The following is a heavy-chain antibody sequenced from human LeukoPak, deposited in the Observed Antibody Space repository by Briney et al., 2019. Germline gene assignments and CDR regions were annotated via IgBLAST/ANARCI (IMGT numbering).Heavy chain of an antibody. D-gene: IGHD3-16*02. CDR2: IYYSGST. Sequence: SETLSLTCTVSGGSISSSSYYWGWIRQPPGKGLEWIGSIYYSGSTYYNPSLKSRVTISVDTSKNQFSLKLSSVTAADTAVYYCARLDYVWGSYRLYYYYYMDVWGKGTTVTVSS. CDR3: ARLDYVWGSYRLYYYYYMDV. CDR1: GGSISSSSYY. J-gene: IGHJ6*03. V-gene: IGHV4-39*07.